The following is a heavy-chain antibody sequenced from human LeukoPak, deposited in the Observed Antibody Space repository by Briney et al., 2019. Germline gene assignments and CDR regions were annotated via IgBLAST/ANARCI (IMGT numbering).Heavy chain of an antibody. Sequence: GASVKVSCKASGGTFSSYAISWVRQAPGQGLEWMGRIIPILGIANYAQKFQGRATITADKSTSTAYMELSSLRSEDTAVYYCARAHIVVVTAGYYYYYGMDVWGQGTTVTVSS. CDR2: IIPILGIA. D-gene: IGHD2-21*02. CDR3: ARAHIVVVTAGYYYYYGMDV. J-gene: IGHJ6*02. CDR1: GGTFSSYA. V-gene: IGHV1-69*04.